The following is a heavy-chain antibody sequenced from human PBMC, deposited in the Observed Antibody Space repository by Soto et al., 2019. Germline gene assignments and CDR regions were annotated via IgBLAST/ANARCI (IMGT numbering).Heavy chain of an antibody. CDR2: INGEGSGT. V-gene: IGHV3-74*01. CDR3: ARGIFGSGTANDY. Sequence: EVQLVESGGGLVQPGGSLRLSCAASGFTFSGSWMHWVRQAPGKGLVWVSRINGEGSGTSYAGFVKGRFTISSDNAKNTLFLQMNGLRAEDTAVYYCARGIFGSGTANDYWGQGTLVTVSS. J-gene: IGHJ4*02. CDR1: GFTFSGSW. D-gene: IGHD3-10*01.